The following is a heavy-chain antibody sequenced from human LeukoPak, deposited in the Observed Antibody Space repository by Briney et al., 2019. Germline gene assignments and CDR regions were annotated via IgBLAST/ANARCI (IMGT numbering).Heavy chain of an antibody. V-gene: IGHV4-59*12. CDR3: ARLGYCGSAWCLADY. CDR1: GGSISSFY. J-gene: IGHJ4*02. CDR2: IYSSGSA. D-gene: IGHD2-2*01. Sequence: SETLSLTCSVSGGSISSFYWDWIRQSPGKGLEWIGHIYSSGSASYNPSLKSRVTISVDTSKNQFSLKLSSVTAADTAVYYCARLGYCGSAWCLADYWGQGTLVTVSS.